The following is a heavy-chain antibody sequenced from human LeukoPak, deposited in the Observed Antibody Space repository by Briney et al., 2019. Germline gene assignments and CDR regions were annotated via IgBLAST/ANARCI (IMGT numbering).Heavy chain of an antibody. CDR3: ARDRSSRGMTTASDV. D-gene: IGHD4-11*01. Sequence: SVKLSCKPSGGTFSTYAISCVRQAPGQGLEWMGRIIPILGIANYAQKFHGSVTITADKSTSTAYMELSSLRSEDTAVYYCARDRSSRGMTTASDVWGQGTTVTVSS. J-gene: IGHJ6*02. CDR1: GGTFSTYA. V-gene: IGHV1-69*04. CDR2: IIPILGIA.